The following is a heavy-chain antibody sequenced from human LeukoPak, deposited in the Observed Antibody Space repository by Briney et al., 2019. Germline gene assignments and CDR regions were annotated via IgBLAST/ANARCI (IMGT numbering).Heavy chain of an antibody. CDR2: IYYSGST. J-gene: IGHJ1*01. CDR3: AREEFDSSSWGPPQYFQH. V-gene: IGHV4-39*07. CDR1: GGSISSSSYY. D-gene: IGHD6-13*01. Sequence: SETLSLTCTVSGGSISSSSYYWGWIRQPPGKGLEWIGSIYYSGSTYYNPSLKSRVTISVDTSKNQFSLKLSSVTAADTAVYYCAREEFDSSSWGPPQYFQHWGQGTLVTVSS.